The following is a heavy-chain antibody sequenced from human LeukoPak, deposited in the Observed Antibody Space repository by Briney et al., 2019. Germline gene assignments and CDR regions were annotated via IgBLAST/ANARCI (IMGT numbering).Heavy chain of an antibody. CDR3: ARGARPAPPSSSWYNYYYYGMDV. J-gene: IGHJ6*02. V-gene: IGHV3-48*03. Sequence: GGSLRLSCAASGFTFSSYEMNWVRQAPGKGLEWVSYISSSGSTIYYADSVKGRFTISRDNAKNSLYLQMNSLRAEDTAVYYCARGARPAPPSSSWYNYYYYGMDVWGQGTRVTVSS. CDR2: ISSSGSTI. CDR1: GFTFSSYE. D-gene: IGHD6-13*01.